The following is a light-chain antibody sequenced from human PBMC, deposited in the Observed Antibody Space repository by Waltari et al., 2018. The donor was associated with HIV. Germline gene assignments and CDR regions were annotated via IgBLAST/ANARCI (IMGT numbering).Light chain of an antibody. J-gene: IGLJ3*02. CDR2: EDS. CDR1: ALPKKY. CDR3: YSTDSSGNYRM. V-gene: IGLV3-10*01. Sequence: SYELTQPPSVSVSPGQTARIPCSGDALPKKYAYWYQQKSGQAPVLVIYEDSKRPSGIPERCSGSTSGTMATLIISGAQVEDEADYYCYSTDSSGNYRMFGGGTKLTVL.